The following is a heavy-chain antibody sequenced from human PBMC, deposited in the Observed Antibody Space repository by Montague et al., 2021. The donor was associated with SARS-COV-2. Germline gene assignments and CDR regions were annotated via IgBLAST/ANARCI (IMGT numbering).Heavy chain of an antibody. CDR2: IYYSGST. CDR1: GGSISSSSYY. Sequence: SETLSLTCTVSGGSISSSSYYWGWIRQPPGKGLEWFGSIYYSGSTYYNPSLKSRVTISVDTSKNQFSLKLSSVTAADTAVYYCARHGKTRIAMIEVVIGYFDYWGQGTLVTVSS. CDR3: ARHGKTRIAMIEVVIGYFDY. V-gene: IGHV4-39*01. J-gene: IGHJ4*02. D-gene: IGHD3-22*01.